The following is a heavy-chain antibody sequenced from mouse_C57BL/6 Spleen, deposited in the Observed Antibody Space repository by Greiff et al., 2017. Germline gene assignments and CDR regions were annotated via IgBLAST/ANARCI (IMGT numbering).Heavy chain of an antibody. CDR3: AISYYYGSGYRYFEV. CDR1: GYTFTSYW. J-gene: IGHJ1*03. Sequence: QVQLQQPGAELVKPGASVKVSCKASGYTFTSYWMHWVKQRPGQGLEWIGGIHPSDSDTNYNQKFKGKATLTVDKSSSTAYMQLSSLTSEDSAVYDGAISYYYGSGYRYFEVWGTGTTVTVSS. D-gene: IGHD1-1*01. V-gene: IGHV1-74*01. CDR2: IHPSDSDT.